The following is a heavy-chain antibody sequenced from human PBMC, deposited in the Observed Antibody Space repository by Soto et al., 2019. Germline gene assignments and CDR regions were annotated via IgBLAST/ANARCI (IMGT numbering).Heavy chain of an antibody. CDR3: AKGLGWRVLGDAFDI. J-gene: IGHJ3*02. D-gene: IGHD3-16*01. Sequence: GGSLRLSCVASGIAFRSYGMHWVRQSPGKGLEWVAVISYDGINKYYGDSVKGRFTVSRDNSKNTLYLQMNSLRGEDTAVYYCAKGLGWRVLGDAFDIWGQGTMVTVSS. V-gene: IGHV3-30*18. CDR1: GIAFRSYG. CDR2: ISYDGINK.